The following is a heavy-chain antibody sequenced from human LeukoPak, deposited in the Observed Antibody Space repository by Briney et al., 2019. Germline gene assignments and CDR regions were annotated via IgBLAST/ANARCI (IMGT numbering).Heavy chain of an antibody. CDR2: IYYSGST. J-gene: IGHJ5*02. CDR1: GGSISSGGYY. Sequence: SETLSLTCTVSGGSISSGGYYWSWIRQHPGKGLEWIGYIYYSGSTYYNPSLMSRVTISVDRSKNQFSLKLSSVTAADTAVYYCARCGGAAGWFDPWGQGTLVTVSS. V-gene: IGHV4-31*03. CDR3: ARCGGAAGWFDP. D-gene: IGHD3-16*01.